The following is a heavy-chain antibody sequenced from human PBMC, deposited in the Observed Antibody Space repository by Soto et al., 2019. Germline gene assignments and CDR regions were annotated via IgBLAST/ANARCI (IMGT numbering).Heavy chain of an antibody. D-gene: IGHD3-10*01. J-gene: IGHJ4*02. CDR1: GGSFSGYY. CDR3: ARGYYYGSGSYYNWLSSYPSPQNDY. CDR2: INHSGST. V-gene: IGHV4-34*01. Sequence: SETLSLTCAVYGGSFSGYYWSWIRQPPGKGLEWIGEINHSGSTNYNPSLKSRVTISVDTSKNQFSLKLSSVTAADTAVYYCARGYYYGSGSYYNWLSSYPSPQNDYWGQGTLVTVSS.